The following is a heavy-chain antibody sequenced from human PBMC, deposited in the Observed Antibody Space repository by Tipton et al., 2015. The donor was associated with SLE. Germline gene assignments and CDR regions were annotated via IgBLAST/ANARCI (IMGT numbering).Heavy chain of an antibody. CDR2: IYHSGST. V-gene: IGHV4-30-2*01. CDR1: GGSISSGGYS. CDR3: ARPRIVGATSPFDY. D-gene: IGHD1-26*01. J-gene: IGHJ4*02. Sequence: TLSLTCAVSGGSISSGGYSWSWIRQPPGKGLEWIGYIYHSGSTYYNPSLKSRVTISVDRSKNQFSLKLSSVTAADTAVYYCARPRIVGATSPFDYWGQGTLVTVSS.